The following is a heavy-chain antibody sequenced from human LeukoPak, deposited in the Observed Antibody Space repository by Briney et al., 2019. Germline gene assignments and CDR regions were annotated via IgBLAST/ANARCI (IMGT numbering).Heavy chain of an antibody. CDR1: GGSTSSDY. CDR2: VYNSGDT. V-gene: IGHV4-59*08. J-gene: IGHJ4*02. Sequence: PSETLSLTCTVSGGSTSSDYWSWIRQSPGKGLEWVGYVYNSGDTGKNPSLKSRVTILLDTSKNQCSLKLTSVTAADTAVYYCARHLSSGTHPLDYWGQGTLVTVSS. CDR3: ARHLSSGTHPLDY. D-gene: IGHD1-26*01.